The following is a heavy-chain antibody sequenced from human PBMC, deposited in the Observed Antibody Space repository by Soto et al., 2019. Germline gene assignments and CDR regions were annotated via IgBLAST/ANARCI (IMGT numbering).Heavy chain of an antibody. Sequence: SETLSLTCAVPGGSISSGGYSWSWIRQPPGKGLEWIAYIYHSGSTYYNPSLKSRVTISVDRSKNQFSLKLSSVTAADTAVYYCARHEAPSGWYFDYWGQGTLVT. CDR3: ARHEAPSGWYFDY. J-gene: IGHJ4*02. V-gene: IGHV4-30-2*01. CDR1: GGSISSGGYS. D-gene: IGHD6-19*01. CDR2: IYHSGST.